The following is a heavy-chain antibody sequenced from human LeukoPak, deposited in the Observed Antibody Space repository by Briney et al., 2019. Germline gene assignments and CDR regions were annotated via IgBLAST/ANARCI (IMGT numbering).Heavy chain of an antibody. CDR2: ISSSSSYI. V-gene: IGHV3-21*01. J-gene: IGHJ5*02. D-gene: IGHD4-11*01. CDR1: GFTFSSHS. CDR3: AKNDYSSYGWFDP. Sequence: PRGSLRLSCAASGFTFSSHSMNWVRQAPGKGLEWVSFISSSSSYISYADSVKGRFTISRDNAKNSLYLQMNSLRAEDTAVYYCAKNDYSSYGWFDPWGQGTLVTVSS.